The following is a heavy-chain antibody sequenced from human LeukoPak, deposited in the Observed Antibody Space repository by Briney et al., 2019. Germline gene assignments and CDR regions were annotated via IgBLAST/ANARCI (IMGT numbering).Heavy chain of an antibody. D-gene: IGHD3-10*01. J-gene: IGHJ4*02. V-gene: IGHV3-23*01. CDR3: ARGRYGSGIYYFDY. Sequence: PGGSLRLSCAASGFTFNNFAMSWVRQAPGKGLEWVSAISGSGSSIYYADSVKGRLTISRDTSKSTLYLQMSSLRAEDTAIYYCARGRYGSGIYYFDYWGQGTPVTVSS. CDR2: ISGSGSSI. CDR1: GFTFNNFA.